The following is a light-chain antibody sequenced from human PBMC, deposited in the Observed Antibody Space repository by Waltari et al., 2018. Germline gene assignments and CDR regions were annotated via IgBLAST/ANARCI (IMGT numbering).Light chain of an antibody. V-gene: IGKV1-12*01. Sequence: DIQMTQSPSSVSASVGDRVTISCRASQDVSTWLAWYQQKPGKAPNLLIHGASSLQSGVPSRFSGSGSGTEFTLTINGLQPEDFATYYCQQTDSFPLTFGGETKVEIK. CDR3: QQTDSFPLT. J-gene: IGKJ4*01. CDR2: GAS. CDR1: QDVSTW.